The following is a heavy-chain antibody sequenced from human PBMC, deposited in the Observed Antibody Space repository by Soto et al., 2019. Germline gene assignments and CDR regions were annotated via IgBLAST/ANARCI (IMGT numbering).Heavy chain of an antibody. V-gene: IGHV5-51*01. CDR3: ARHSITMVRGVYYYGMDV. Sequence: GESLKISCKGSGYSFTSYWIGWVRQMPGKGLEWMGIIYPGDSDARYSPSFQGQVTISADKSISTAYLQWSSLKASDTAMYYCARHSITMVRGVYYYGMDVWGQGTPVTVSS. D-gene: IGHD3-10*01. CDR1: GYSFTSYW. J-gene: IGHJ6*02. CDR2: IYPGDSDA.